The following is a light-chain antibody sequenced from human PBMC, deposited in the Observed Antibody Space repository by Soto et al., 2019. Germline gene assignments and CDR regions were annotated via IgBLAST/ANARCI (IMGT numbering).Light chain of an antibody. V-gene: IGLV2-11*01. CDR3: CSYAGSYTFYV. CDR1: SSDVGGYNY. Sequence: QSALTQPRSVCGSPGQSVTISCTGTSSDVGGYNYVSWYQQHPGKAPKLMIYDVSKRPSGGPDRFSGSKSGNTASLTISGLQAEDEADYYCCSYAGSYTFYVFGTGTKV. CDR2: DVS. J-gene: IGLJ1*01.